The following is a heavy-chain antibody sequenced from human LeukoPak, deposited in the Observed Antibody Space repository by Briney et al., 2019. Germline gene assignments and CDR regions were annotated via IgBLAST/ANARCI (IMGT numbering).Heavy chain of an antibody. CDR2: IYYSGST. J-gene: IGHJ4*02. CDR3: ARRYYFDY. V-gene: IGHV4-59*08. CDR1: VGSISSYY. Sequence: PSETLSLTCTVSVGSISSYYWSWIRQPPGKGLEWIGYIYYSGSTNYNPSLKSRVTISVDTSKNQFSLKLSSVTAADTAVYYCARRYYFDYWGQGTLVTVSS.